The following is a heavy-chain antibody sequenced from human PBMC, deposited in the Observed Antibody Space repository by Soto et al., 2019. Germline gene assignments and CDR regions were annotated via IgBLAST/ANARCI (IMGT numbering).Heavy chain of an antibody. D-gene: IGHD6-19*01. CDR1: GFTFSSYS. CDR3: VKNNYWVGYSSGWDYYGMDV. J-gene: IGHJ6*02. Sequence: LRLSCAASGFTFSSYSMNWVRQAPGKGLEWVSSISSSSSYIYYADSVKGRFTISRDNAKNSLYLQMNSLRAEDTAVYYCVKNNYWVGYSSGWDYYGMDVWGQGTTVTVSS. CDR2: ISSSSSYI. V-gene: IGHV3-21*01.